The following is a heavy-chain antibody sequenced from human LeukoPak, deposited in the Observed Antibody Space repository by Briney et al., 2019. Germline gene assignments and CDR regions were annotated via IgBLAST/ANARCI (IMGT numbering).Heavy chain of an antibody. Sequence: PGGSLRLSCAASGFTFSSYWMHWVCQAPGKGLVWVSRINTDGISTNYADSVKGRFTISRDNARNTLYLQMNSLRAEDTAVYYCASQKGYGLDVWGRGTTVTVSS. CDR1: GFTFSSYW. CDR3: ASQKGYGLDV. V-gene: IGHV3-74*01. J-gene: IGHJ6*02. CDR2: INTDGIST.